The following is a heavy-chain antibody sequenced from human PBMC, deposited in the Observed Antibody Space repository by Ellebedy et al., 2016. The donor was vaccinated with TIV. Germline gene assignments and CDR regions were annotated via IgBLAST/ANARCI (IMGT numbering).Heavy chain of an antibody. V-gene: IGHV3-23*01. CDR1: GFTFSSYA. CDR2: ISGSGGSK. Sequence: GESLKISCAASGFTFSSYAMSWVRQAPGKGLEWVSAISGSGGSKYYADSVKGRFTISRDNSKNTLYLQMNSLRAEDTAVYYCAKPLGSGWQYYFDYWGQGTLVTVSS. J-gene: IGHJ4*02. D-gene: IGHD6-19*01. CDR3: AKPLGSGWQYYFDY.